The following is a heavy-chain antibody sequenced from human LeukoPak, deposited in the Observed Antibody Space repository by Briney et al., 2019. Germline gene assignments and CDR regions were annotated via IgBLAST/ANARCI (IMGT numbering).Heavy chain of an antibody. D-gene: IGHD3-22*01. CDR2: LYYSGST. Sequence: SETLSLTCTVSGGSISSSSYYWGWIRQPPGNELEWIGNLYYSGSTYYNPSLKSRVTISADTSENQFSLNLSSVTAADTAVYFCARSDSGGYYYPDYWGQGTLVTVSS. CDR3: ARSDSGGYYYPDY. CDR1: GGSISSSSYY. J-gene: IGHJ4*02. V-gene: IGHV4-39*01.